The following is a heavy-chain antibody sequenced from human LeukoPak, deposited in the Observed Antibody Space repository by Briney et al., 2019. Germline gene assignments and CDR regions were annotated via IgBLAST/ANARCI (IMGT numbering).Heavy chain of an antibody. CDR3: ARGSRQLVAVVY. CDR2: ISYDGSNK. V-gene: IGHV3-30-3*01. Sequence: GRSLRLSCSASGFTFSSYAMHWVRQAPGKGLEWVAVISYDGSNKYYADSVKGRFTISRDNSKNTLYLQMNSLRAEDTAVYYCARGSRQLVAVVYWGQGTLVTVSS. CDR1: GFTFSSYA. J-gene: IGHJ4*02. D-gene: IGHD6-6*01.